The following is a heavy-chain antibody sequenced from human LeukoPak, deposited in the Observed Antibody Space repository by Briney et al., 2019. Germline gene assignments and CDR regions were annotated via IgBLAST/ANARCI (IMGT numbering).Heavy chain of an antibody. CDR2: IYTSGGT. D-gene: IGHD6-13*01. J-gene: IGHJ4*02. CDR1: GGSIGTGRYY. CDR3: ARDSGFGSSWRTFDY. Sequence: SETLSLTCTVSGGSIGTGRYYWSWIRQPAGKTLEWIGRIYTSGGTNYSPSLRSRVTISLDTSKNQFSLNLGSVTAADTAVYYCARDSGFGSSWRTFDYWGQGILVTVSS. V-gene: IGHV4-61*02.